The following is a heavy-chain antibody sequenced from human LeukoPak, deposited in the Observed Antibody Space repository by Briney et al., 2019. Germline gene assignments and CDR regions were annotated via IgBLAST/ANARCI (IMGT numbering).Heavy chain of an antibody. CDR1: GGSISSYY. J-gene: IGHJ5*02. D-gene: IGHD3-16*01. V-gene: IGHV4-59*08. CDR2: IHYSGNT. CDR3: ARQPTAYASGIYGPWFDP. Sequence: SETLSLTCTVSGGSISSYYWSWIRQPPGKGLECIGYIHYSGNTNNNPSLRSRVTMSIETTQNQFSMKLNSVTAADTALYYRARQPTAYASGIYGPWFDPWGQGILVTVSS.